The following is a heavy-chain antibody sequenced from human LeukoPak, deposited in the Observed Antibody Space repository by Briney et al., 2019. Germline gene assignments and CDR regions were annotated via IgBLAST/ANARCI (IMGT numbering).Heavy chain of an antibody. CDR1: GFTFSSYW. J-gene: IGHJ3*02. D-gene: IGHD4-17*01. V-gene: IGHV3-7*04. CDR3: AGADYSDDCDAFDI. Sequence: GGSLRLSCAASGFTFSSYWMSWVRQAPGKGLEWVANIKQDGSEKYYVDSVKGRFTISRDNAKNSLYLQMNSLRAEDTAVYYCAGADYSDDCDAFDIWGQGTMVTVSS. CDR2: IKQDGSEK.